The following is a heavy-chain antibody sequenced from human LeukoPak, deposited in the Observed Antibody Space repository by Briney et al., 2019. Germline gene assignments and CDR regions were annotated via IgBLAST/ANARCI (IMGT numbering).Heavy chain of an antibody. J-gene: IGHJ3*02. CDR1: GGSFSGYY. Sequence: SETLSLTCAVYGGSFSGYYWTWIRQPPGKGLEWIGEISQRGTTNYNPSLKSRVTISLDTSKNQFSLKLSSVTAADTAVYYCARGRKNWNHDAFDIWGQGTMVTVSS. CDR3: ARGRKNWNHDAFDI. CDR2: ISQRGTT. D-gene: IGHD1-1*01. V-gene: IGHV4-34*01.